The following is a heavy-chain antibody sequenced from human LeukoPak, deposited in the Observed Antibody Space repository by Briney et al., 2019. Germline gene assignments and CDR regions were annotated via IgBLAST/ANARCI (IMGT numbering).Heavy chain of an antibody. V-gene: IGHV1-46*01. J-gene: IGHJ4*02. D-gene: IGHD2-21*02. CDR1: GYTFTSYY. Sequence: ASVKVSCKASGYTFTSYYMHWVRQAPGQGLEWMGIINPSGGSTSYAQKFQGRVTMTRDTSTSTVYMGLSSLRSEDTAVYYCARDGSSGSYCGGDCYSGFDYWGQGTLVTVSS. CDR3: ARDGSSGSYCGGDCYSGFDY. CDR2: INPSGGST.